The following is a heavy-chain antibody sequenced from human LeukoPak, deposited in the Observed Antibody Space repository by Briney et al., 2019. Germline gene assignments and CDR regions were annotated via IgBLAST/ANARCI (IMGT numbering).Heavy chain of an antibody. CDR1: GYTFTSYG. CDR2: IGAYNGNT. D-gene: IGHD3-22*01. Sequence: ASVKVSCKASGYTFTSYGITWVRQAPGQGLEWMGWIGAYNGNTNYAQKLQGRVTMTTDTSTSTAYMNLRSLRSDDTAVYYCAREVPYDTSRYYQPFDYWGQGTLVTVSS. V-gene: IGHV1-18*01. J-gene: IGHJ4*02. CDR3: AREVPYDTSRYYQPFDY.